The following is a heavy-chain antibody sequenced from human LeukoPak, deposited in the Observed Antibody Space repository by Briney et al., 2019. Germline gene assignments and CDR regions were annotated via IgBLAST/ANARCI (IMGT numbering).Heavy chain of an antibody. D-gene: IGHD4-17*01. J-gene: IGHJ4*02. V-gene: IGHV3-7*01. CDR1: GFTFGGYW. CDR2: IKQDGSER. Sequence: PGGSLRLSCAASGFTFGGYWMSWVRQAPGKGLEWVANIKQDGSERYYVDSVKGRFTISRDNAKNSLYLQMNSLRAEDTAVYYCARDPFGDYVFDYWGQGTLVTVSS. CDR3: ARDPFGDYVFDY.